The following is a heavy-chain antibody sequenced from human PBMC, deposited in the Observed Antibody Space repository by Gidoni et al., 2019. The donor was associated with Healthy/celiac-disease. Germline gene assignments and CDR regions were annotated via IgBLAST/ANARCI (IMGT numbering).Heavy chain of an antibody. CDR2: SIPIFGTA. CDR3: ARVGAVVAASYYYGMDV. J-gene: IGHJ6*02. CDR1: GGTFSSYA. D-gene: IGHD2-15*01. V-gene: IGHV1-69*01. Sequence: QVQLVQSGAEVKKPGSSVKVSCKASGGTFSSYAISWVRQAPGQGLEWMGGSIPIFGTANSAQKFQGRVTITADESTSTAYMDLSSLRSEDTAVYYCARVGAVVAASYYYGMDVWGQGTTVTVSS.